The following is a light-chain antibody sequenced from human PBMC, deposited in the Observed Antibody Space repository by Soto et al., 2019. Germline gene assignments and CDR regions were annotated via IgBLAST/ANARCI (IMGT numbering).Light chain of an antibody. CDR1: QSVSSSY. J-gene: IGKJ3*01. Sequence: EIVLTQSPGTLSLSPGERATLSCRASQSVSSSYLAWYRQKPGQAPRLLIYGASSRATGIPDRFSGSGSGTDFTLTISRLEPEDFAVYYCQQYGSSPGFTFGPGTKVDIK. CDR2: GAS. CDR3: QQYGSSPGFT. V-gene: IGKV3-20*01.